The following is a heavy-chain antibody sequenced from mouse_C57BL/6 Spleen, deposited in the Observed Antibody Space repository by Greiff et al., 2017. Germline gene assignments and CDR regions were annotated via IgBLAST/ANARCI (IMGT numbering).Heavy chain of an antibody. J-gene: IGHJ2*01. CDR3: ARSGPHYYGSSYDCYFDY. CDR2: INPSNGGT. D-gene: IGHD1-1*01. CDR1: GYTFTSYW. Sequence: VQRQQPGTELVKPGASVKLSCKASGYTFTSYWMHWVKQRPGQGLEWIGNINPSNGGTNYNEKFKSKATLTVDKSSSTAYMQLSSLTSEDSAVYYCARSGPHYYGSSYDCYFDYWGQGTTLTVSS. V-gene: IGHV1-53*01.